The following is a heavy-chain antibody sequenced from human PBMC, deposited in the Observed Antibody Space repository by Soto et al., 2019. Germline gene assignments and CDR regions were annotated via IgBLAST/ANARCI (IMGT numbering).Heavy chain of an antibody. V-gene: IGHV1-18*01. CDR2: INVYTGNT. J-gene: IGHJ6*02. CDR3: ARSWVTGKGGMDV. D-gene: IGHD3-16*01. Sequence: QVQLVQSGAEVKKPGASVKVSCKASGYTFTSYGFSWVRQAPGQGLEWMGWINVYTGNTHYAQKFQGRFTMTTDTSTSTAYMELWTLISDDTAVYYCARSWVTGKGGMDVWGQGTTVTVSS. CDR1: GYTFTSYG.